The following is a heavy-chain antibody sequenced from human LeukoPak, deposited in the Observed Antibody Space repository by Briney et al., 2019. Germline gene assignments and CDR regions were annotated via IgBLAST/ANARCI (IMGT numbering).Heavy chain of an antibody. Sequence: SGGSLRLSCAASGWTVSNYYMSWVRQAPGKGLEWVSIIYRGGSTHYSDSVKGRFTISRDNSKNTLYLQINSLRAEDTAVYYCARGLNTYDSSGFYLFWGQGTLVTVSS. V-gene: IGHV3-53*01. D-gene: IGHD3-22*01. J-gene: IGHJ4*02. CDR1: GWTVSNYY. CDR3: ARGLNTYDSSGFYLF. CDR2: IYRGGST.